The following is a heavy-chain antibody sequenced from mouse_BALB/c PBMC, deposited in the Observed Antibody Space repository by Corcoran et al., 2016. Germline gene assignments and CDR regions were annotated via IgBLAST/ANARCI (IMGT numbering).Heavy chain of an antibody. CDR1: GFSPSTSGMG. V-gene: IGHV8-8*01. Sequence: QVTVKESGPGILTPSQTLSLTCSFSGFSPSTSGMGLGWIRQPSGKVLEWLAHIWWDDDKYYNPSLQSRLTISKDTSRNQVFLKITSVDTEDTATYDCARRAENCNYPYFDYWGQGTTLTVSS. CDR2: IWWDDDK. J-gene: IGHJ2*01. D-gene: IGHD2-1*01. CDR3: ARRAENCNYPYFDY.